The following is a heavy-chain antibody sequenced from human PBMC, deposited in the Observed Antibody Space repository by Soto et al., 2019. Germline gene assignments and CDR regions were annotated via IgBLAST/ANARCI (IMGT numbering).Heavy chain of an antibody. CDR2: ISYDGGSQ. J-gene: IGHJ3*02. D-gene: IGHD2-21*01. V-gene: IGHV3-30*18. CDR1: GFTFSSYG. CDR3: AKVWVEMSTNDAFDI. Sequence: QVELVESGGGVVHPGTSLRLSCAASGFTFSSYGLHWVRQAPGKRLEWVAGISYDGGSQYYADSVKGRFTISRDDSKNTLYLQMNSPRTEDTAVYHCAKVWVEMSTNDAFDIWGQGTMVTVS.